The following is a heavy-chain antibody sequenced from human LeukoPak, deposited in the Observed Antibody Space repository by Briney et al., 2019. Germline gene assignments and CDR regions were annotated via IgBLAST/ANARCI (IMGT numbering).Heavy chain of an antibody. CDR2: IKQDGSEK. D-gene: IGHD3-22*01. J-gene: IGHJ4*02. Sequence: GSLRLSCAASGIIITSYWMSWVRQTPGKGLEGVANIKQDGSEKNYVDSVKGRFTIFRDNARNSLYLQMNSLRAEDTAVYYCAKDRGADYYDSSGYPLYFDYWGQGTLVTVSS. V-gene: IGHV3-7*03. CDR1: GIIITSYW. CDR3: AKDRGADYYDSSGYPLYFDY.